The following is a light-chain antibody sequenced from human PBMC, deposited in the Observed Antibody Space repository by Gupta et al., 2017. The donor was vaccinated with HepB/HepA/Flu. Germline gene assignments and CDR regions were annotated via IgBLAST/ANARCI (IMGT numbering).Light chain of an antibody. V-gene: IGLV1-47*01. CDR2: RNN. Sequence: QSVLTQPPSASGTPGQRVTISCSGSRSNIGTNYVYWYQQLPGTAPKLLIYRNNQRTSGVPDRFSGSKSGTSGAMAISGLRSEDEADYYCAAWDDSRSGTVFGGGTKLTVL. CDR3: AAWDDSRSGTV. CDR1: RSNIGTNY. J-gene: IGLJ2*01.